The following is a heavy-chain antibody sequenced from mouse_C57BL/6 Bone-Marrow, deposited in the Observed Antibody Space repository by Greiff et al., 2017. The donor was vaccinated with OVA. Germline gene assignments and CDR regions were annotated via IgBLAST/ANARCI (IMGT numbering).Heavy chain of an antibody. CDR1: GFTFSDYG. V-gene: IGHV5-17*01. CDR2: ISSGSSTI. Sequence: VQLKESGGGLVKPGGSLKLSCAASGFTFSDYGMHWVRQAPGKGLEWVAYISSGSSTIYYADTVKGRFTISTDNAKNTLFLQMTSLRSEDTAMYYCGRGGARYYGGTGFAYWGQGTLVTVSA. CDR3: GRGGARYYGGTGFAY. D-gene: IGHD1-1*01. J-gene: IGHJ3*01.